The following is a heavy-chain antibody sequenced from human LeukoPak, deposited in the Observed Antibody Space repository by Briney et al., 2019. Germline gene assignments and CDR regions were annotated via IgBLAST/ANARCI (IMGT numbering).Heavy chain of an antibody. J-gene: IGHJ6*03. Sequence: GGSLRLSRAPSGFTFSNYSMNRVRQAPGEGREWVSSINSIHNYIYYAESVEGRFTISRDNAKNSLYLQMNSLRAEDMALYYCAKDEDYDSSGLMDVWGKGTTVTVSS. D-gene: IGHD3-22*01. CDR3: AKDEDYDSSGLMDV. CDR1: GFTFSNYS. CDR2: INSIHNYI. V-gene: IGHV3-21*04.